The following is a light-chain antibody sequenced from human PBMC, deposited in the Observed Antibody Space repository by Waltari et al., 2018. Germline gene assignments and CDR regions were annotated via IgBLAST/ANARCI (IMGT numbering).Light chain of an antibody. CDR2: DVS. Sequence: QSALTQPASVSGSPGQSITIPCSGTSRDVGGYNYLSWYQQYPGKAPKLMIYDVSHRPSGVSDRFSGSKSGSTASLTISGLQAEDEADYYCSSYTSSNTVVFGGGTKLTVL. CDR3: SSYTSSNTVV. V-gene: IGLV2-14*03. J-gene: IGLJ2*01. CDR1: SRDVGGYNY.